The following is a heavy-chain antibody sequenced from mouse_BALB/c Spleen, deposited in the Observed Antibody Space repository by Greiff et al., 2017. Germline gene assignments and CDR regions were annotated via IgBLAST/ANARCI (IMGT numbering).Heavy chain of an antibody. CDR1: GFTFTDYY. CDR3: ARDKGYDGFAY. CDR2: IRNKANGYTT. J-gene: IGHJ3*01. D-gene: IGHD2-14*01. Sequence: EVNVVESGGGLVQPGGSLRLSCATSGFTFTDYYMSWVRQPPGKALEWLGFIRNKANGYTTEYSASVKGRFTISRDNSQSILYLQMNTLRAEDSATYYCARDKGYDGFAYWGQGTLVTVSA. V-gene: IGHV7-3*02.